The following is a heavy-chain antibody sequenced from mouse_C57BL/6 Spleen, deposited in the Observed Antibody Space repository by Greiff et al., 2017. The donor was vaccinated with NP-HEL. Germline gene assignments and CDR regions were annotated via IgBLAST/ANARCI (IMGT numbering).Heavy chain of an antibody. J-gene: IGHJ4*01. D-gene: IGHD2-12*01. Sequence: EVKLQESGPELVKPGASVKISCKASGYSFTDYNMNWVKQSNGKSLEWIGVINPNYGTTSYNQKFKGKATLTVDQSSSTAYMQLNSLTSEDSAVYYCARDSHYSDYYYAMDYWGQGTSVTVSS. V-gene: IGHV1-39*01. CDR2: INPNYGTT. CDR3: ARDSHYSDYYYAMDY. CDR1: GYSFTDYN.